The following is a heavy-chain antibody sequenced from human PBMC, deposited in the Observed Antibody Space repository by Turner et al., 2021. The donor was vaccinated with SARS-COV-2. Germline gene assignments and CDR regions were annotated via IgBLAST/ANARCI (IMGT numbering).Heavy chain of an antibody. CDR1: GGSISNSNW. J-gene: IGHJ5*02. CDR3: ARRYCSSFSCPNWFDP. CDR2: IYHSGST. Sequence: QVQLQESGPGLVKPSGTLSLTCAVSGGSISNSNWWSWVRQPPGKGLEWIGEIYHSGSTNYNPSRKIRFTISVDKSKNQFSLKLSSVTAADTAVYYCARRYCSSFSCPNWFDPWGQGTLVTVSS. D-gene: IGHD2-2*01. V-gene: IGHV4-4*02.